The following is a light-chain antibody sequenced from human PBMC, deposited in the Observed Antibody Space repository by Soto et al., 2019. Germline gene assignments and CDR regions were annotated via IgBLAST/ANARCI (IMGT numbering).Light chain of an antibody. CDR1: QSLLYSNGYIY. V-gene: IGKV2-28*01. Sequence: DVVLTQSPLSLPVTPGEPASISCRSSQSLLYSNGYIYLDWYVQKPGQSPQLLIFLGSNRASGGPDSFSGSVPCADLTLSISRVEADDVGVYYCMQSRQIPRTFGGGTKVEIK. CDR3: MQSRQIPRT. CDR2: LGS. J-gene: IGKJ4*01.